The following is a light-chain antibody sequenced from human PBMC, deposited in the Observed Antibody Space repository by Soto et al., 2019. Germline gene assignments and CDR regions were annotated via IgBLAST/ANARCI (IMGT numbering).Light chain of an antibody. CDR2: LGS. V-gene: IGKV2-28*01. CDR3: MQTLQTPLT. CDR1: QSRLHSKAYNY. Sequence: DIVMTQSPLSLPVTPGEPASISCRSSQSRLHSKAYNYLDWYLQKPGQSPQLLIFLGSNRASGVPDRFSGSGSGTDFTLNISRVEAEDVGVYYCMQTLQTPLTFGQGTKLEIK. J-gene: IGKJ2*01.